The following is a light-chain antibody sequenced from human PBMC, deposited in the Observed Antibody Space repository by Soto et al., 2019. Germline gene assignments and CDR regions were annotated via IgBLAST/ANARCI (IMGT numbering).Light chain of an antibody. J-gene: IGKJ3*01. Sequence: EIVMTQSPATLSVSPGERATLSCRASQSVSGNLAWYHQKPGQAPRLLIYAASTRATGIPARFSGSGSGTDFTLTISSLQSEDFAVYYCQQYNNWPPITFGPGTKVDIK. CDR1: QSVSGN. CDR3: QQYNNWPPIT. V-gene: IGKV3-15*01. CDR2: AAS.